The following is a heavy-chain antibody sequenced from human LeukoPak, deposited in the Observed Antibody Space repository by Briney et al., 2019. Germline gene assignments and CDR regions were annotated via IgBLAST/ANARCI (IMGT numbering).Heavy chain of an antibody. V-gene: IGHV4-39*01. CDR3: ARYDSSGYYFDY. J-gene: IGHJ4*02. Sequence: SETLSLTCTVSGGSISSYYWGWIRQPPGKGLEWIGSIYYSGSTYYNPSLKSRVTISVDTSKNQFSLKLSSVTAADTAVYYCARYDSSGYYFDYWGQGTLVTVSS. CDR2: IYYSGST. CDR1: GGSISSYY. D-gene: IGHD3-22*01.